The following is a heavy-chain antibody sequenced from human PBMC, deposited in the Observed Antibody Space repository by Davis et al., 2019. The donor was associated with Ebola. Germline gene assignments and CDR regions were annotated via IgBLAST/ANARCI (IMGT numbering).Heavy chain of an antibody. CDR3: ARGRHYGERWFDP. CDR1: GGSFSGYY. V-gene: IGHV4-34*01. D-gene: IGHD4-17*01. CDR2: INHSGST. J-gene: IGHJ5*02. Sequence: MPSETLSLTCAVYGGSFSGYYWRWIRQPPGKGLEWIGEINHSGSTNYNSSLKSRVTISVDTSKNQFSLKLSSVTAADTAVYYCARGRHYGERWFDPWGQGTLVTVSS.